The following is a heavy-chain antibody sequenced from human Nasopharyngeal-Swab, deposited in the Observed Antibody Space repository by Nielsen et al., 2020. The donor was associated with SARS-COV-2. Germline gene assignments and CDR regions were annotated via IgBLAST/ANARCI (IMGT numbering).Heavy chain of an antibody. Sequence: GGSLRLSCAASGFTFSSYSMNWVRQAPGKGLEWVSSISSSSSYIYYADSVKGRFTISRDNAKNSLYLQMNSLRAEDTAVYYCASERSSRLGEGTFDYWGQGTLVTLSS. D-gene: IGHD3-16*01. CDR2: ISSSSSYI. V-gene: IGHV3-21*01. J-gene: IGHJ4*02. CDR3: ASERSSRLGEGTFDY. CDR1: GFTFSSYS.